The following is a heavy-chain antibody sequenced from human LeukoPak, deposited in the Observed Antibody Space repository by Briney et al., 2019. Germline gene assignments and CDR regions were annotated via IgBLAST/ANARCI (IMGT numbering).Heavy chain of an antibody. Sequence: ASETLSLTCTVSGGSISSYYWSWIRQPPGKGLEWIGYIYYSGSTNYNPSLKSRVTISVDTSKNQFSLKLSSVTAADTAVYYCARAAEYSSSSRSYYFDYWGQGTLVTVSS. CDR3: ARAAEYSSSSRSYYFDY. D-gene: IGHD6-6*01. V-gene: IGHV4-59*08. CDR1: GGSISSYY. CDR2: IYYSGST. J-gene: IGHJ4*02.